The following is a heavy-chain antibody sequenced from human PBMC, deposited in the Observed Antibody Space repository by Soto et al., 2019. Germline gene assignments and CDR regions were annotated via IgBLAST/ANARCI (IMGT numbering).Heavy chain of an antibody. CDR2: VIPIFGTA. V-gene: IGHV1-69*13. Sequence: ASVKVSCKASGYTFTGYAISWVRQAPGQGLEWMGGVIPIFGTANYAQKFQGRVTITADESTSTAYMELSSLRSEDTAVYYCARDGGIAAAARKHYYYYGMDVWGQGTTVTVSS. CDR3: ARDGGIAAAARKHYYYYGMDV. J-gene: IGHJ6*02. CDR1: GYTFTGYA. D-gene: IGHD6-13*01.